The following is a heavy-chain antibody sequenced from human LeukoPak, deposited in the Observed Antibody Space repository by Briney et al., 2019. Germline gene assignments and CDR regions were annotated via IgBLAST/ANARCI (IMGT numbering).Heavy chain of an antibody. Sequence: SETLSLTCGVYGGSFSGYYWSWIRQPPRKGLEWIGESNHGGSTNYNPSLKSRVTISVDTSKNQFSLKLSSVTAADTAVYYCARGLPLRYSSGWYVAYYFDYWGQGTLVTVSS. CDR3: ARGLPLRYSSGWYVAYYFDY. D-gene: IGHD6-19*01. CDR2: SNHGGST. V-gene: IGHV4-34*01. J-gene: IGHJ4*02. CDR1: GGSFSGYY.